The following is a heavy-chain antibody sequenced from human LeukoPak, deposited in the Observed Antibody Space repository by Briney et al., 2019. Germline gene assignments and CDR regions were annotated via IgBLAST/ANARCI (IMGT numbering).Heavy chain of an antibody. D-gene: IGHD2-2*01. V-gene: IGHV3-11*04. J-gene: IGHJ3*02. CDR1: GFTFSDYY. Sequence: GGSLRLSCAASGFTFSDYYMSWIRQAPGKGPEWVSYISSSGSTIYYADSVKGRFTISRDNAKNSLYLQMNSLRAEDTAVYYCARLGYCSSTSCLYAFDIWGQGTMVTVSS. CDR3: ARLGYCSSTSCLYAFDI. CDR2: ISSSGSTI.